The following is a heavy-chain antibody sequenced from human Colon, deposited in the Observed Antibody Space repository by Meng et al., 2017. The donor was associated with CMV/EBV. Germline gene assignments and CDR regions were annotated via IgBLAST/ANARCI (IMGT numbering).Heavy chain of an antibody. CDR3: VRESWYFDF. CDR1: GSTFTANH. Sequence: QFHLRPSVNDVNEPGAFVKVSCKASGSTFTANHLHRVRQAHGQGLGWMGWIYPQDGGTYFAPKFKDRVTLTRDTSITTAYMELSGLTSDDTASYYCVRESWYFDFWGEGTLVTVSS. J-gene: IGHJ4*02. D-gene: IGHD6-13*01. V-gene: IGHV1-2*02. CDR2: IYPQDGGT.